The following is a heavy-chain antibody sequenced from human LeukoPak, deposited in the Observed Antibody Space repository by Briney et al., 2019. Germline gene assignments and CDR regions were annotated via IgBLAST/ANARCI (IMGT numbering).Heavy chain of an antibody. V-gene: IGHV1-46*01. Sequence: ASVTVSCKGAGYTFSMYCMHWVRQAPGQGLEWMGIINPSGETTAYAQRFQGRVTMTRDTSTNTLYMELSSLRSEDTAVYYCARGGDFGDYFEHWGQGTLVTVSS. D-gene: IGHD4-17*01. CDR2: INPSGETT. CDR1: GYTFSMYC. J-gene: IGHJ4*01. CDR3: ARGGDFGDYFEH.